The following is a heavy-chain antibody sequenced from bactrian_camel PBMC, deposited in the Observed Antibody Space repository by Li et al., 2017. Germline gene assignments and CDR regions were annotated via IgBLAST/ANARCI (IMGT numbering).Heavy chain of an antibody. D-gene: IGHD6*01. V-gene: IGHV3S40*01. J-gene: IGHJ4*01. CDR2: IFTGGGTT. Sequence: DVQLVESGGDLVQPGGSLRLSCAASGYTISSNCMGWFRQAPGKGFEWVSRIFTGGGTTSYADSVKGRFTISRDNAKSTVYLQMDSLKPEDTAMYFCGADPQWGYTLDSFLREPSRYMYWGQGTQVTVS. CDR3: GADPQWGYTLDSFLREPSRYMY. CDR1: GYTISSNC.